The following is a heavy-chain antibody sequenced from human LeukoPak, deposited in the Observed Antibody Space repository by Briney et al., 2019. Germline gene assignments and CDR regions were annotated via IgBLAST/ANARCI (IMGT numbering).Heavy chain of an antibody. CDR1: GGSISSSNFY. CDR3: ARDARVQKWFGELLKTTTYYFDY. J-gene: IGHJ4*02. V-gene: IGHV4-39*07. CDR2: IYYSGST. D-gene: IGHD3-10*01. Sequence: PSETLSPTCTVSGGSISSSNFYWGWIRQPPGKGLEWIGSIYYSGSTYYNPSLKSRVSISVDTSKNQFSLKLSSVTAADTAVYYCARDARVQKWFGELLKTTTYYFDYWGQGTLVTVSS.